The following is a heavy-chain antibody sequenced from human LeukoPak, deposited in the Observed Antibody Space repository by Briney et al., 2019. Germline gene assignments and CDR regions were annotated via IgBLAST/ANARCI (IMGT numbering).Heavy chain of an antibody. J-gene: IGHJ4*02. Sequence: GGSLRLSCAASGITLSNYWMHWVRQVPGKGLVWVSRNNYEGSTTSYADSVKGRFTISRDNAKNSLYLQMNSLRAEDTAVYYCAREGGMATIGPNFDYWGQGTLVTVSS. CDR1: GITLSNYW. D-gene: IGHD5-24*01. CDR3: AREGGMATIGPNFDY. CDR2: NNYEGSTT. V-gene: IGHV3-74*01.